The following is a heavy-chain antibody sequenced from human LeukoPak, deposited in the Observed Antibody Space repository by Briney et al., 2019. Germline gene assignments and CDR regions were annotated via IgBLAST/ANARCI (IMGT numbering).Heavy chain of an antibody. J-gene: IGHJ5*02. Sequence: GASVKVSCKASGYTFTSYYTHWVRQAPGQGLEWMRIINPSGGSTSYAQKFQGRVTMTRDMSTSTVYMELSSLRSEDTAVYYCARGRPPSIAVAGTIGWFDPWGQGTLVTVSS. CDR2: INPSGGST. V-gene: IGHV1-46*01. D-gene: IGHD6-19*01. CDR3: ARGRPPSIAVAGTIGWFDP. CDR1: GYTFTSYY.